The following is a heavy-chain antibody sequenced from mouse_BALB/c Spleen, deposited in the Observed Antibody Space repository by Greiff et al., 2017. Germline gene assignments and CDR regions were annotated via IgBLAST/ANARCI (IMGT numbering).Heavy chain of an antibody. V-gene: IGHV1S135*01. CDR3: ARAGATMITTWGFDY. J-gene: IGHJ2*01. D-gene: IGHD2-4*01. CDR2: IDPYNGGT. CDR1: GYAFTSYN. Sequence: EVQLQQSGPELVKPGASVKVSCKASGYAFTSYNMYWVKQSHGKSLEWIGYIDPYNGGTSYNQKFKGKATLTVDKSSSTAYMHLNSLTSEDSAVYYCARAGATMITTWGFDYWGQGTTLTVSS.